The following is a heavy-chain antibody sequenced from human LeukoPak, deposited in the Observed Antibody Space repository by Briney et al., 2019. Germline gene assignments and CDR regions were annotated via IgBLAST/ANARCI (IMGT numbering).Heavy chain of an antibody. CDR1: GDSVSSNSAA. CDR2: TYYRSKWFI. V-gene: IGHV6-1*01. Sequence: SQTFSLTCGISGDSVSSNSAAWNWIRRSPSRGLEWLGRTYYRSKWFINYAPSVKSRIIINPDTPKNQVSLQLNSVTPEDTAVYYCTRSDCSSGRCPGFDNWGQGTLVTVSS. CDR3: TRSDCSSGRCPGFDN. J-gene: IGHJ4*02. D-gene: IGHD6-19*01.